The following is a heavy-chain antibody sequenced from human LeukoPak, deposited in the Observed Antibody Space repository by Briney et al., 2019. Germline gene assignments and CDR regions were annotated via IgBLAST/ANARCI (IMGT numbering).Heavy chain of an antibody. D-gene: IGHD1-26*01. CDR2: ISYDASKK. CDR3: AREGGSKNWFDP. J-gene: IGHJ5*02. Sequence: GGSLRLSCAASGFTFSSYTMHWVRQAPGKGLEWVAVISYDASKKYSADSVKGRFTISRDNSKNTLYLQMNSLRAEDTAVYYCAREGGSKNWFDPWGQGTLVTVSS. CDR1: GFTFSSYT. V-gene: IGHV3-30*04.